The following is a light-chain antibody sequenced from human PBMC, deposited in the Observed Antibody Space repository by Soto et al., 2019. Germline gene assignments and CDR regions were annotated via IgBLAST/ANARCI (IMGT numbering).Light chain of an antibody. CDR2: DAS. Sequence: EVVLTQSPASLSLSPGESVTLSCRASQDVGRYLAWYQQKPGQAPRLLIYDASKRATGIPARFSGSGSGTDFSLTISGLEAEDFAVYYCQWRSNWYTFGQGTNLEI. J-gene: IGKJ2*01. V-gene: IGKV3-11*01. CDR3: QWRSNWYT. CDR1: QDVGRY.